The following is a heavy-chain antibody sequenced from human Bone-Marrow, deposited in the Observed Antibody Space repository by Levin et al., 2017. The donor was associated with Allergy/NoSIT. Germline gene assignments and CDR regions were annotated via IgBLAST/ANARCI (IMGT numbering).Heavy chain of an antibody. CDR3: ARVACGYGYSYGYPLYYYYYYMDG. J-gene: IGHJ6*03. V-gene: IGHV3-66*01. Sequence: GGSLRLSCAASGFTVSSNYMSWVRQAPGKGLEWVSVIYSGGSTYYADSVKGRFTISRDNSKNTLYLQMNSLRAEDTAVYYCARVACGYGYSYGYPLYYYYYYMDGWGKGTTVTVSS. CDR2: IYSGGST. D-gene: IGHD5-18*01. CDR1: GFTVSSNY.